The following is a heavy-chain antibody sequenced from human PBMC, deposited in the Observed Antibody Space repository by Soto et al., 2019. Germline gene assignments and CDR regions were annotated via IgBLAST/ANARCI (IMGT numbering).Heavy chain of an antibody. V-gene: IGHV4-31*02. D-gene: IGHD2-2*01. CDR3: ARRDGSSFSYWLDT. J-gene: IGHJ5*02. Sequence: PSETLSLTYTVSGGNIRSGDYYWSWIRQHPGKGLEWIGTIYFSGTTYYNPSLKSRVTISVDTSKSQFSLKLSSVTAADTAVYYCARRDGSSFSYWLDTWGQGTLVTVSA. CDR1: GGNIRSGDYY. CDR2: IYFSGTT.